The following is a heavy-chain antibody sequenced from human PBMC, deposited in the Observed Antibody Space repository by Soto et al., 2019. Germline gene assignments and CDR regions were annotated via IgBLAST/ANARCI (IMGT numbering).Heavy chain of an antibody. D-gene: IGHD5-18*01. CDR3: ARDSSGPGYSYGKFDY. CDR2: IYYSGMT. V-gene: IGHV4-31*03. Sequence: PSETLSLTCTVSGVSVSTGGYFWTWIRQHPGKGLEWIGNIYYSGMTYYNPSLRGRVSISLDPSESQFSPKLNSVTAADTAVYYCARDSSGPGYSYGKFDYWGQGALVTVSS. CDR1: GVSVSTGGYF. J-gene: IGHJ4*02.